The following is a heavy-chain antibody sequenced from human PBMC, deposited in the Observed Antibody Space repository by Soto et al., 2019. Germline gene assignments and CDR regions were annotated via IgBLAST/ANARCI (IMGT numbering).Heavy chain of an antibody. V-gene: IGHV4-61*08. Sequence: PSETLSLTCTVSGGSISSGDYYWSWLRQPPGKGLEWIGYIYYSGSTNYNPSLKSRVTTSVDTSKKQFSLNLYSMTAADTSVYYCARHNYGSGSTYFDYWGQGTLVTVSS. CDR3: ARHNYGSGSTYFDY. CDR1: GGSISSGDYY. D-gene: IGHD3-10*01. J-gene: IGHJ4*02. CDR2: IYYSGST.